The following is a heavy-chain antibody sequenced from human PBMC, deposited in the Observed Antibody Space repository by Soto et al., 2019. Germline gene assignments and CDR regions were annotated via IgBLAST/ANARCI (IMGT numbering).Heavy chain of an antibody. J-gene: IGHJ5*02. CDR2: INHVGGT. D-gene: IGHD3-16*01. CDR1: GGFLSESY. V-gene: IGHV4-34*01. CDR3: VRIRYQLPSSVLWLDP. Sequence: SETLSLTCAVYGGFLSESYWTWIRQPPGKGLEWIGEINHVGGTNYNPSLKSRVTMSVDTSQNQFSLRLISVTAADTAMYFCVRIRYQLPSSVLWLDPWGQGTPIT.